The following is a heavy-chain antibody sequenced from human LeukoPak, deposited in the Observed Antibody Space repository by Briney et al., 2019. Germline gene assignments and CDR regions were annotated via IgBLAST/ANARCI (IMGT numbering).Heavy chain of an antibody. J-gene: IGHJ6*02. D-gene: IGHD3-10*01. V-gene: IGHV4-59*01. CDR3: ARDSYYYGSGSYSGGMDV. CDR2: IYYSGST. CDR1: GGSISSYY. Sequence: SETLSLTCTVSGGSISSYYWSWIRQPPGKGLEWIGYIYYSGSTNYNPSLKSRVTISVGTSKNQFSLKLSSVTAADTAVYYCARDSYYYGSGSYSGGMDVWGQGTTVTVSS.